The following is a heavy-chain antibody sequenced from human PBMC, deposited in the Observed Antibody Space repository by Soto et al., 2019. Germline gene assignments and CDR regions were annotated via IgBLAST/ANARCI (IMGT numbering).Heavy chain of an antibody. V-gene: IGHV5-51*01. CDR1: GYSFTSYW. CDR2: IYPGDSDT. D-gene: IGHD6-13*01. CDR3: ARLRFVQQQPGGYYYYGMDV. Sequence: GESLKISCKGSGYSFTSYWIGWVRQMPGKGLEWMGIIYPGDSDTRYSPSFQGQVTISADKSISTAYLQWSSLKASDTAMYYCARLRFVQQQPGGYYYYGMDVWGQGTTVTVSS. J-gene: IGHJ6*02.